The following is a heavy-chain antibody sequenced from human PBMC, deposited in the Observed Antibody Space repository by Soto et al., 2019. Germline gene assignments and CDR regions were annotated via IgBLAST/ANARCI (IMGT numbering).Heavy chain of an antibody. Sequence: ASVKVSCKTSGFIFTSSAVQWVRQARGQRLEWMGRIVVGSGNTDYAQKFHGRVTLTADMSTSTAYMELRSLRFEDTAVYYCAREDSSGEYFDYWGQGTLVTVSS. V-gene: IGHV1-58*01. CDR1: GFIFTSSA. CDR2: IVVGSGNT. D-gene: IGHD6-19*01. CDR3: AREDSSGEYFDY. J-gene: IGHJ4*02.